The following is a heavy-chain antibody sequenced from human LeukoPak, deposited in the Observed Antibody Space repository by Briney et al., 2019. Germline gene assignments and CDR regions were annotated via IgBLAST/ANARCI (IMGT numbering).Heavy chain of an antibody. Sequence: GGSLRLSCAASGFTFSSYSMNWVRQAPGKGLEWVSSISSSSSYIYYADSVKGRFTISRDNAKNSLYLQMNSLRAEDTAVYYCARDSYDFWSGYGGISTPYNWFDPWGQGTLVTVSS. CDR3: ARDSYDFWSGYGGISTPYNWFDP. CDR2: ISSSSSYI. CDR1: GFTFSSYS. D-gene: IGHD3-3*01. V-gene: IGHV3-21*01. J-gene: IGHJ5*02.